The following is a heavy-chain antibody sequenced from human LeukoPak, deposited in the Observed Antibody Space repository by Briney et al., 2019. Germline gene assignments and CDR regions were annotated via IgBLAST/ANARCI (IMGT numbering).Heavy chain of an antibody. CDR1: GGSFSGYY. J-gene: IGHJ4*02. Sequence: SETLSLTCAVYGGSFSGYYWSWLRQPPGKGLEWFGEINHSGSTNYKPSLKSRVTISVDTYKSQFSLKLSSVTAADTAVYYCARGDILTGYFREFGFFDYWGQGTLVTVSS. CDR2: INHSGST. CDR3: ARGDILTGYFREFGFFDY. V-gene: IGHV4-34*01. D-gene: IGHD3-9*01.